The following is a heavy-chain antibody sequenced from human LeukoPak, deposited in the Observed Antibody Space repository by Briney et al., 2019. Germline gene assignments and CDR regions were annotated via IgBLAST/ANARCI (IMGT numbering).Heavy chain of an antibody. CDR2: INPSGGSA. Sequence: ASVKVSCKASGYTFTSYYMHWVRQAPGQGLEWMGIINPSGGSASYAQKFQGRVTMTRDTSISTAYMELSRLRSDDTAVYYCARDPKYYYDSSGYEGDYWGQGTLVTVSS. CDR1: GYTFTSYY. D-gene: IGHD3-22*01. CDR3: ARDPKYYYDSSGYEGDY. V-gene: IGHV1-46*01. J-gene: IGHJ4*02.